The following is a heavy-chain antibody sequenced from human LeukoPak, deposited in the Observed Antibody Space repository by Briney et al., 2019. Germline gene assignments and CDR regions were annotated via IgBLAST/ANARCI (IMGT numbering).Heavy chain of an antibody. D-gene: IGHD4-23*01. CDR2: ISGSGGST. Sequence: PGGSLRLSCAASGFTFSNYAMSWVRQAPGKGLEWVSSISGSGGSTYYVDSVKGRFTISRDNSKNTLHLQMNILRAGDTAAYYCAKLGGNVAFWGQGTLVTVSS. V-gene: IGHV3-23*01. J-gene: IGHJ4*02. CDR3: AKLGGNVAF. CDR1: GFTFSNYA.